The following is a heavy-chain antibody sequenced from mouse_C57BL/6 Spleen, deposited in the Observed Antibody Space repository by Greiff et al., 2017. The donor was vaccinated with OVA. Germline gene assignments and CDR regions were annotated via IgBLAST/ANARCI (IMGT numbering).Heavy chain of an antibody. J-gene: IGHJ2*01. CDR1: GYAFTNYL. V-gene: IGHV1-54*01. Sequence: VKLQESGAELVRPGTSVKVSCKASGYAFTNYLIEWVKQRPGPGLEWIGVINPGSGGTNYNEKFKGKATMTADKSSSTAYMQLSSLTSEDSAVYFCARSGGYSNYDFDYWGQGTTLTVSS. D-gene: IGHD2-5*01. CDR2: INPGSGGT. CDR3: ARSGGYSNYDFDY.